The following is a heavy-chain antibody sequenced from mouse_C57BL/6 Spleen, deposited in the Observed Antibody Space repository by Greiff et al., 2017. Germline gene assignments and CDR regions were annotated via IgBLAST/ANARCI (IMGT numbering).Heavy chain of an antibody. CDR2: IYPGSGST. CDR3: ARFRDPARAMDY. D-gene: IGHD3-3*01. V-gene: IGHV1-55*01. CDR1: GYTFTSYW. Sequence: VQLQQPGAELVKPGASVTMSCKASGYTFTSYWITWVKQRPGQGLEWIGDIYPGSGSTNYNEKFKSKGTMTVDTSSSTAYMQLSSLTSEDSAVYYCARFRDPARAMDYWGQGTSVTVSS. J-gene: IGHJ4*01.